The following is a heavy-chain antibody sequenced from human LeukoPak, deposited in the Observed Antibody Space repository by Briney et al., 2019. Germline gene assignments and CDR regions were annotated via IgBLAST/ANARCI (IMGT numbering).Heavy chain of an antibody. V-gene: IGHV5-51*01. J-gene: IGHJ4*02. CDR2: IYPGDSDT. CDR3: ARFIAVAGYYFDY. CDR1: GYSFTSYW. Sequence: GESLKISCKGSGYSFTSYWIGWVRQMPGEGLEWMGIIYPGDSDTRYSPSFQGQVTISADKSISTAYLQWSSLKASDTAMYYCARFIAVAGYYFDYWGQGTLVTVSS. D-gene: IGHD6-19*01.